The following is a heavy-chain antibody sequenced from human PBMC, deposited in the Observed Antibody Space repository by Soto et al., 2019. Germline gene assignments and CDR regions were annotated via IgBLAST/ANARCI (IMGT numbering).Heavy chain of an antibody. Sequence: PGWSLRLSCAASGFTVSSYAMSLVRQAPGKGLEWVSAISGSGGSTYYADSVKGRFTISRDNSKNTLYLQMNSLRAEDTAVYYCAKAHGIVVIPLDYFDYWGQGTLVTVSS. CDR3: AKAHGIVVIPLDYFDY. CDR1: GFTVSSYA. CDR2: ISGSGGST. D-gene: IGHD3-22*01. V-gene: IGHV3-23*01. J-gene: IGHJ4*02.